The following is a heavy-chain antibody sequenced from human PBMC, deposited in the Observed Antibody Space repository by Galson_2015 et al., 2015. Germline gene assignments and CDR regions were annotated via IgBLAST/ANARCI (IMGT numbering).Heavy chain of an antibody. CDR2: IYYSGST. J-gene: IGHJ6*02. Sequence: LTCTVSGGSISSSSYYWGWIRQPPGKGLEWIGSIYYSGSTYYNPSLKSRVTISVDTSKNQFSLKLSSVTAADTAVYYCARGIAAAGRGYYYYYGMDVWGQGTTVTVSS. D-gene: IGHD6-13*01. CDR3: ARGIAAAGRGYYYYYGMDV. CDR1: GGSISSSSYY. V-gene: IGHV4-39*01.